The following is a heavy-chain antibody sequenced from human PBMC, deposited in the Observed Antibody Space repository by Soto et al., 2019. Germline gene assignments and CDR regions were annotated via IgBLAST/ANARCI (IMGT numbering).Heavy chain of an antibody. CDR2: IYYSEST. J-gene: IGHJ4*02. CDR1: GGSISSGDYY. Sequence: SETLSLTCPVSGGSISSGDYYWSWIRQPPGKGLEWIGNIYYSESTYYNPSLKSRVTISVDTSKNQFSLRLTSVTAADTAVYYCATHPPYGPLDHWGQGTLVTVSS. CDR3: ATHPPYGPLDH. D-gene: IGHD4-17*01. V-gene: IGHV4-39*01.